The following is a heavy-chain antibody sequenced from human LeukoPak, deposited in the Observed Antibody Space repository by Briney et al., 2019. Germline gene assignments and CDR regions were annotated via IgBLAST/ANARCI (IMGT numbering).Heavy chain of an antibody. V-gene: IGHV3-23*01. J-gene: IGHJ4*02. CDR3: VRAAPRDCSPASCSLFDM. CDR2: IMIGGDGK. Sequence: AGGSLRLSCAGSGFTFNNYAMSWVRRAPRKGLEWVSTIMIGGDGKHYADSVKGRFTISRDRSESTLYLQMNGLRADDTAVYYCVRAAPRDCSPASCSLFDMWGQGTLVTVSS. CDR1: GFTFNNYA. D-gene: IGHD2-2*01.